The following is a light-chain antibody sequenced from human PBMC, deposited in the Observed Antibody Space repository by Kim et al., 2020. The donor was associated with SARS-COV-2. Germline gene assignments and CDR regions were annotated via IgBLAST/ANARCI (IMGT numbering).Light chain of an antibody. CDR1: QSVSSGY. J-gene: IGKJ2*01. V-gene: IGKV3-20*01. Sequence: EIVVTQSPGTLSLSPGERATLSCRASQSVSSGYLAWYQQKPGQAPRLLIYGASSRATGIPDRFSGSGSGTDFTLTISRLEPEDFAVYYCQQYGSSPYTFGQGTKLEIK. CDR3: QQYGSSPYT. CDR2: GAS.